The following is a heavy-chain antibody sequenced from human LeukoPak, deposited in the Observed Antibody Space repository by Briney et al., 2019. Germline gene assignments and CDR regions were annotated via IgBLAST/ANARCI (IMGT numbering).Heavy chain of an antibody. CDR1: GYTFTGYY. D-gene: IGHD3-9*01. CDR2: INPNSGGT. Sequence: ASVKVSCKASGYTFTGYYMHWARQAPGQGLEWMGWINPNSGGTNYAQKFQGRVTMTRATSISTAYMELSRLRSDDTAVYYCARDLSEAYYDILTGYFDNPSAVAYWGQGTLVTVSS. V-gene: IGHV1-2*02. J-gene: IGHJ4*02. CDR3: ARDLSEAYYDILTGYFDNPSAVAY.